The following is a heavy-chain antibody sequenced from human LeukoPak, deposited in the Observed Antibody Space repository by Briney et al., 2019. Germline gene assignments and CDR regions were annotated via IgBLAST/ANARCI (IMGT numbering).Heavy chain of an antibody. J-gene: IGHJ4*02. V-gene: IGHV1-46*01. D-gene: IGHD1-1*01. CDR3: ARVRPRYAMDY. Sequence: ASVKVSCKASGYTSTSYYMHWVRQAPGQGLEWMGIINPSGGSTSYAQKFQGRVTMTRDMSTSTVYMELSSLRSEDTAVYYCARVRPRYAMDYWGQGTLVTVSS. CDR2: INPSGGST. CDR1: GYTSTSYY.